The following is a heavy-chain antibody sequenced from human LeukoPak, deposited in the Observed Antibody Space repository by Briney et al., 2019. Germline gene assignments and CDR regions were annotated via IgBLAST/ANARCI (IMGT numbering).Heavy chain of an antibody. CDR3: ARGPQLWEPLAFDI. CDR1: GGSISSYY. CDR2: IYYSGST. J-gene: IGHJ3*02. Sequence: PSETLSLTCTVSGGSISSYYWSWIRQPPGKGLEWIGYIYYSGSTNYNPSLKSRVTISVDTSKNQFSLKLSSVTAADTAVYYCARGPQLWEPLAFDIWGQGTMVTVSS. V-gene: IGHV4-59*01. D-gene: IGHD5-18*01.